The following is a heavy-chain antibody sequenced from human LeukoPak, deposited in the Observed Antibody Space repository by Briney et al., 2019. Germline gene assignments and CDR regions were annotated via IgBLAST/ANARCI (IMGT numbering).Heavy chain of an antibody. Sequence: GSLRLSCAASGFTFNNYGMGWVRQTPGKGLEWVATIGTSGANTYHADSVKGRFTISRDNSKSTLYLQMNSLRAEDTAVYHCAKKSGDHFHFDFWGQGTLVTVSS. CDR1: GFTFNNYG. V-gene: IGHV3-23*01. D-gene: IGHD2-21*01. CDR2: IGTSGANT. CDR3: AKKSGDHFHFDF. J-gene: IGHJ4*02.